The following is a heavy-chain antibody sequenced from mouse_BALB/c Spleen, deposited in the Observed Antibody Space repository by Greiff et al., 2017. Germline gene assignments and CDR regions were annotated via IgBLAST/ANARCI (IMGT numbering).Heavy chain of an antibody. CDR3: ARGRVPYWYFDV. CDR2: ISYSGST. Sequence: EVQLQQSGPSLVKPSQTLSLTCSVTGDSITSGYWNWIRKFPGNKLEYMGYISYSGSTYYNPSLKSRISITRDTSKNQYYLQLNSVTTEDTATYYCARGRVPYWYFDVWGAGTTVTVSS. V-gene: IGHV3-8*02. CDR1: GDSITSGY. J-gene: IGHJ1*01.